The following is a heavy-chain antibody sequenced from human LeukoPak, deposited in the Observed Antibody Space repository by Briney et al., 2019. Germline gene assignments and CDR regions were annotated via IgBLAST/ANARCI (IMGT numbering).Heavy chain of an antibody. Sequence: GGSLRLSCAASGFTFDDYAMHWVRQAPGKGLEWVSLISGDGGSTYYADSVKGRFTISRDNSKNSLYLQMNSLRTEDTALYYCAKGTDLKAVAGTRFDYRGQGTLLTVSS. D-gene: IGHD6-19*01. V-gene: IGHV3-43*02. CDR1: GFTFDDYA. CDR3: AKGTDLKAVAGTRFDY. CDR2: ISGDGGST. J-gene: IGHJ4*02.